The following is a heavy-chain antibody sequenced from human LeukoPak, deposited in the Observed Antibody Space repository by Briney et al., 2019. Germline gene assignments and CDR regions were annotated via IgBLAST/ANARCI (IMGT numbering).Heavy chain of an antibody. Sequence: PGGSLRLSCAAPGFTFSGYIMNWVRQAPGKGLEWVSFIGSSGNTIYYADSVKGRFTISRDNANNLLYLQMNSLRGEDTAVYYCTRDRSRAEDDWGQGTLVTVSS. CDR3: TRDRSRAEDD. J-gene: IGHJ4*02. D-gene: IGHD1-14*01. CDR1: GFTFSGYI. CDR2: IGSSGNTI. V-gene: IGHV3-48*04.